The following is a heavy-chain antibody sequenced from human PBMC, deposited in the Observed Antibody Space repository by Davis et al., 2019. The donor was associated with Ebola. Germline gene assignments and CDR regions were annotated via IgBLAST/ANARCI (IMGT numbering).Heavy chain of an antibody. CDR2: GYYGGRT. CDR1: GGSIRTHY. D-gene: IGHD1-20*01. V-gene: IGHV4-59*11. Sequence: GSLRLSCTVSGGSIRTHYWSWIRQSPGKGLEWIGYGYYGGRTDYNPSLKSRAIISVDTSKNHFSLNLSSVTAADTAIYYCARLHNWNGLDYWGQGTLVTVSS. J-gene: IGHJ4*02. CDR3: ARLHNWNGLDY.